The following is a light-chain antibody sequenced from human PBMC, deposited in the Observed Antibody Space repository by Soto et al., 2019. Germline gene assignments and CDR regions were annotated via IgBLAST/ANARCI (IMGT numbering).Light chain of an antibody. V-gene: IGKV3-20*01. CDR3: QQYDRSPLT. Sequence: EIVLTQSPGTLSLSPGERATLSCRASQSVSNSYLAWYQQKPGQAPRLLIYGATRRATAIQDRFSVSGSGKDFTLTISRLEPEDFAVYYCQQYDRSPLTFGGGTKVEIK. CDR2: GAT. J-gene: IGKJ4*01. CDR1: QSVSNSY.